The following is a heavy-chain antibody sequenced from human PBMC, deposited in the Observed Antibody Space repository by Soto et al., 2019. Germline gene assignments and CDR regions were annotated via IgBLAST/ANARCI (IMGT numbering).Heavy chain of an antibody. CDR1: GFTFSSYG. Sequence: PGGSRRLSFAASGFTFSSYGIHGVRQAPGKGREWVAVIWYDGSNKYYADSVKGRFTSSRDNSKNTLYLQMNSLRAEDTAVFYCASDGGGTYYFDYWGQGPLVTVSS. CDR3: ASDGGGTYYFDY. CDR2: IWYDGSNK. V-gene: IGHV3-33*01. J-gene: IGHJ4*02. D-gene: IGHD1-26*01.